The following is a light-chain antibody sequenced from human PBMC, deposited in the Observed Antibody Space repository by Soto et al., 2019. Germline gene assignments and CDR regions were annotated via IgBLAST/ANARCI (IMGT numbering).Light chain of an antibody. Sequence: SYELTQPPSVSVSPGQTASITCSGEKLGEKYACWYQQKPGQSPVPVIYQDSKRPSGIPERFSGSNSGNTATLTISGTQAMDEADYYCQAWDSSTYVLGTGTKVTVL. CDR3: QAWDSSTYV. CDR2: QDS. V-gene: IGLV3-1*01. CDR1: KLGEKY. J-gene: IGLJ1*01.